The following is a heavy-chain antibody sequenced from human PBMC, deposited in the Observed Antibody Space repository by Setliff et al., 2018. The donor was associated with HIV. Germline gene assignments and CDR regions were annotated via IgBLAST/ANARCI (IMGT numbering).Heavy chain of an antibody. CDR1: GGTFSSYA. Sequence: ASVKVSCKPSGGTFSSYAITWVRQAPGQGLEWMGGIIPILGVANYAQKFQGRVTITADKSTTTAYMELSSLRSEDTAVYYCARATSPRPMVRGGWFAPWGQGILVTVSS. CDR3: ARATSPRPMVRGGWFAP. D-gene: IGHD3-10*01. CDR2: IIPILGVA. J-gene: IGHJ5*02. V-gene: IGHV1-69*10.